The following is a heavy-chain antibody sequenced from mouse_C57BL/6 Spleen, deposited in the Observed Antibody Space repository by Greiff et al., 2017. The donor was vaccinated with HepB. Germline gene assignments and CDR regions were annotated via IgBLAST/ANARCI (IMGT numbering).Heavy chain of an antibody. Sequence: QVQLQQSGAELVRPGTSVKVSCKASGYAFTNYLIEWVKQRPGQGLEWIGVINPGSGGTNYNEKFKGKATLTADKSSSTAYMQLSSLTSEDSAVYFCARNGNYYAMDYWGQGTSVTVSS. CDR1: GYAFTNYL. CDR3: ARNGNYYAMDY. CDR2: INPGSGGT. J-gene: IGHJ4*01. D-gene: IGHD2-1*01. V-gene: IGHV1-54*01.